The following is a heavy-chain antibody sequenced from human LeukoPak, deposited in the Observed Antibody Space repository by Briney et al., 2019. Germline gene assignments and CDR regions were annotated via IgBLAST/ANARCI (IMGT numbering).Heavy chain of an antibody. CDR3: ARGFLTSDAFDI. D-gene: IGHD3-9*01. V-gene: IGHV4-4*09. CDR1: GGSLRSYY. J-gene: IGHJ3*02. CDR2: IHSSGST. Sequence: SETLSLTCTVSGGSLRSYYWTWIRQPPGKGLEWIGNIHSSGSTNHNPSLKSRATISVDTSKNQFSLKLSSVTAADTAVYYCARGFLTSDAFDIWGQGTMVTVSS.